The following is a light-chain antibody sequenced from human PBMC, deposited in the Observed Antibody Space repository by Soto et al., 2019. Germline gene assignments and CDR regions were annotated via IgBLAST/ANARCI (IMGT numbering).Light chain of an antibody. CDR1: NSNIRSNT. CDR2: TDN. Sequence: QSVLTQPPSASGTPGQRVTISCSGSNSNIRSNTVHWYQQPPGTAPKLLIHTDNKRPSGVPDRFSGSKSGTSASLAISGLQSEDEADYFCKSYAGSNTYVFGSGTKVTVL. CDR3: KSYAGSNTYV. J-gene: IGLJ1*01. V-gene: IGLV1-44*01.